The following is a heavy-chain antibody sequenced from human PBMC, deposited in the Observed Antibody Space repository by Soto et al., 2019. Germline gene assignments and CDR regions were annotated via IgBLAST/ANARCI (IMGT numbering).Heavy chain of an antibody. Sequence: EVQLLESGGGLVQPGGSLRLSCTASGFTFSRYGMSWVRQAPGKGLEWVSGISGSGGDTYYADSVKGRFTISRDNSKNTLYLQMNSLRAEDTAVYYCAKDIFLGIGGYFDYRGQGTLVTVSS. J-gene: IGHJ4*02. V-gene: IGHV3-23*01. D-gene: IGHD3-10*01. CDR1: GFTFSRYG. CDR3: AKDIFLGIGGYFDY. CDR2: ISGSGGDT.